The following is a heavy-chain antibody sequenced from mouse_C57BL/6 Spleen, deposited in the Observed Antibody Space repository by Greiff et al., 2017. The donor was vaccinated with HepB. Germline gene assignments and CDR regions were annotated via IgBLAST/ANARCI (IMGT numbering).Heavy chain of an antibody. CDR1: GFSLTSYG. CDR3: ARQGNYAMDY. V-gene: IGHV2-6-1*01. J-gene: IGHJ4*01. Sequence: VKLMESGPGLVAPSQSLSITCTVSGFSLTSYGVHWVRQPPGKGLEWLVVIWSDGSTTYNSALKSRLSISKNNSKGQVFVKMNSLQTDDTAMYYCARQGNYAMDYWGQGTSVTVSS. CDR2: IWSDGST.